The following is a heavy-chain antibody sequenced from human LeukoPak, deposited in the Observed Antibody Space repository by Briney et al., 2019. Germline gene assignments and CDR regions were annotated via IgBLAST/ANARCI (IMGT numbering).Heavy chain of an antibody. CDR3: AKGSYYDSSGSFYFDY. V-gene: IGHV3-11*05. CDR2: ISGSSSHT. D-gene: IGHD3-22*01. J-gene: IGHJ4*02. Sequence: PGGSLRLSCVVSGFTFNDYYMNWIRQAPGKGLEWVSYISGSSSHTLYADSVKGRFTISRDNSKNTLYVQVNSLGTEDTAAYYCAKGSYYDSSGSFYFDYWGQGTLVTVSS. CDR1: GFTFNDYY.